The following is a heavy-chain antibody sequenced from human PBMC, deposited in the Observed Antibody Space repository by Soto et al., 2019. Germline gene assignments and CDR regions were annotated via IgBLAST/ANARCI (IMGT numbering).Heavy chain of an antibody. V-gene: IGHV3-33*01. D-gene: IGHD3-9*01. J-gene: IGHJ3*02. Sequence: GGSLRLSCAASVFTFSSYGMHWVRQAPGKGLEWVAVIWYDGSNKYYADSVKGRFTISRDNSKNTLYLQMNSLRAEDTAVYYRARDPKGAGYYDILTGPGDAFNIWGQGKMVTVSS. CDR2: IWYDGSNK. CDR3: ARDPKGAGYYDILTGPGDAFNI. CDR1: VFTFSSYG.